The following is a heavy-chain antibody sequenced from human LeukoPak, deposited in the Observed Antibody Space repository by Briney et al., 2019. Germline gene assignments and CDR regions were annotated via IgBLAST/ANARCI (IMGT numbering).Heavy chain of an antibody. CDR3: ATDSGHRSGDPYY. CDR1: GYTLTQLS. CDR2: FDPEDGEA. Sequence: ASVKVSCKVSGYTLTQLSMHWVRQAPGKGLEWMGGFDPEDGEAIYAQKFQGRVTMTEDTSTDTAYMELSSLRSKDTAIYYCATDSGHRSGDPYYWGQGTLVTVSS. D-gene: IGHD3-22*01. V-gene: IGHV1-24*01. J-gene: IGHJ4*02.